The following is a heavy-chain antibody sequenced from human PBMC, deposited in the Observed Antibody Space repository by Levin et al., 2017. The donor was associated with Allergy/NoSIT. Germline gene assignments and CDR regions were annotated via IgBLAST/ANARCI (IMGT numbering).Heavy chain of an antibody. CDR3: ARAPGVVVVPAASENWYFDL. D-gene: IGHD2-2*01. CDR1: GGTFSSYA. J-gene: IGHJ2*01. CDR2: IIPIFGTA. V-gene: IGHV1-69*01. Sequence: KISCKASGGTFSSYAISWVRQAPGQGLEWMGGIIPIFGTANYAQKFQGRVTITADESTSTAYMELSSLRSEDTAVYYCARAPGVVVVPAASENWYFDLWGRGTLVTVSS.